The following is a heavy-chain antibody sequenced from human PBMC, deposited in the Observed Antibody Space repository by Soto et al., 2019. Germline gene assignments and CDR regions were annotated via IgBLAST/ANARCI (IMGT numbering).Heavy chain of an antibody. CDR1: GGSFSSDA. CDR2: IIPMFDTT. V-gene: IGHV1-69*06. CDR3: AREVVTETTLGYFEF. Sequence: SVKVSCKASGGSFSSDAITWVRQAPGQGLEWIGEIIPMFDTTNYAPEFQGRVTITADTATTTVYMEVNRLTPDDTAVYYCAREVVTETTLGYFEFWGKGALVTVSS. D-gene: IGHD2-21*02. J-gene: IGHJ4*02.